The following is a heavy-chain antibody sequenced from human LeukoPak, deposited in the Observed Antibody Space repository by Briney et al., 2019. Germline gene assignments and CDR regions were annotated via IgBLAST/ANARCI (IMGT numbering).Heavy chain of an antibody. V-gene: IGHV3-49*04. J-gene: IGHJ4*02. Sequence: SGGSLRLSCTASGFTFGDYAMSWVRQAPGKGLEWVGFIRSKAYGGTTEYAASVKGRFTISRDDSKSIAYLQMNSLKTEDTAVYYCTRKGGILTGYYDFDYWGQGTLATVSS. CDR1: GFTFGDYA. CDR2: IRSKAYGGTT. CDR3: TRKGGILTGYYDFDY. D-gene: IGHD3-9*01.